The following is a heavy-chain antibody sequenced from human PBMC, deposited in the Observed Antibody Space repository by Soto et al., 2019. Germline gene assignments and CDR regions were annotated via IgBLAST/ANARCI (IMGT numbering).Heavy chain of an antibody. J-gene: IGHJ6*02. Sequence: QVQLVQSGAEVKKPGSSVKVSCKASGGTFSSYAISWVRQAPGQGLEWMGGIIPIFGTANYAQKFQGRVTITAAESTSTAYMELSSLRSEDTAVYYCAREPGGYCSGGSCYSKSSSYYYYGMDVWGQGTTVTVSS. CDR1: GGTFSSYA. D-gene: IGHD2-15*01. CDR2: IIPIFGTA. V-gene: IGHV1-69*12. CDR3: AREPGGYCSGGSCYSKSSSYYYYGMDV.